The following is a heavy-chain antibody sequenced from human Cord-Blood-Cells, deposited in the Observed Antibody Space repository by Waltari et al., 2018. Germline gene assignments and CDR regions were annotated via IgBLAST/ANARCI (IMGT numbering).Heavy chain of an antibody. D-gene: IGHD5-18*01. CDR1: GFPFSSYA. V-gene: IGHV3-30-3*01. Sequence: QVQLVESGGGVVQPGRSLRLSCAASGFPFSSYAMHWVRQAPGKGLEWVAVISYDGSNKYYADSVKGRFTISRDNSKNTLYLQMNSLRAEDTAVYYCAVQLWVNGFDYWGQGTLVTVSS. CDR2: ISYDGSNK. CDR3: AVQLWVNGFDY. J-gene: IGHJ4*02.